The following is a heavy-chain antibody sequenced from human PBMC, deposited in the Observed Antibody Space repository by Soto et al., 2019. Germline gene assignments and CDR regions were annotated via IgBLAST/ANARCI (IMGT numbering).Heavy chain of an antibody. J-gene: IGHJ6*02. CDR1: GGSINSYY. CDR2: IYYSGST. V-gene: IGHV4-59*01. Sequence: ETLSLTCTVSGGSINSYYWSWIRQTPGKGLEWIGYIYYSGSTSYNPSLKSRVTISVDTSKNQFSLKLSSVTAADTAVYYCARVSMVRGITYYYYYYGMDVWGRGTTVTVSS. CDR3: ARVSMVRGITYYYYYYGMDV. D-gene: IGHD3-10*01.